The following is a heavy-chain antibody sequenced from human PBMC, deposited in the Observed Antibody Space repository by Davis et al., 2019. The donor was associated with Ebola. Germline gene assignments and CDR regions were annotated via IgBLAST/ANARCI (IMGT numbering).Heavy chain of an antibody. Sequence: PGGSLRLSCAASGFTFSTYSMSWVRQAPGKGLEWVSAISGSGGSTYYADSVKGRFTISRDNAKNSLYLQMNSLRAEDTAVYYCARDLFFLWGQGTLVTVSS. V-gene: IGHV3-21*01. CDR3: ARDLFFL. D-gene: IGHD2/OR15-2a*01. CDR1: GFTFSTYS. CDR2: ISGSGGST. J-gene: IGHJ4*02.